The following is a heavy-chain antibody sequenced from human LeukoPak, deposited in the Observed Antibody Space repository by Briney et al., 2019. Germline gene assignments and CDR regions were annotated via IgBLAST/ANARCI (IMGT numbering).Heavy chain of an antibody. CDR3: AREYYYGSGSYGIFGY. J-gene: IGHJ4*02. CDR1: GGSISSYY. V-gene: IGHV4-59*01. D-gene: IGHD3-10*01. Sequence: SETLSLTCTVSGGSISSYYWSWIRQPPGKGLEWIGYIYYSGSTNYNPSLKSRATISVDTSKNQFSLKLSSVTAADTAVYYCAREYYYGSGSYGIFGYWGQGTLVTVSS. CDR2: IYYSGST.